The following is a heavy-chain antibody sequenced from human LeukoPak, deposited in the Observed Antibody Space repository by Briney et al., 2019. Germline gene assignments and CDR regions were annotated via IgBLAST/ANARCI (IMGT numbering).Heavy chain of an antibody. Sequence: PSQTLSLTCTVSGGSITSGRYYWSWLRQPAGKGLECIGRIYTTGSTNYNPSLKSRVTISVDTSKNQFSLKLSSVTAADTAVYYCARDGYSGNDGLWGQGTLVTVSS. CDR3: ARDGYSGNDGL. CDR1: GGSITSGRYY. D-gene: IGHD5-12*01. V-gene: IGHV4-61*02. CDR2: IYTTGST. J-gene: IGHJ4*02.